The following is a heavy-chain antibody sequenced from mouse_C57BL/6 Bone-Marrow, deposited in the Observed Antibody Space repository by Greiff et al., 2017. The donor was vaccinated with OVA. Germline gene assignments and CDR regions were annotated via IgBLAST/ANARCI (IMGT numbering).Heavy chain of an antibody. Sequence: QVQLQQSGAELVRPGASVKLSCKASGYTFTDYYINWVKQRPGQGLEWIARIYPGSGNTYYNEKFKGKATLTAEKSSSTAYMQLSSLTSEDSAVYFCARGEPAWFAYWGQGTLVTVSA. CDR2: IYPGSGNT. V-gene: IGHV1-76*01. CDR1: GYTFTDYY. CDR3: ARGEPAWFAY. J-gene: IGHJ3*01.